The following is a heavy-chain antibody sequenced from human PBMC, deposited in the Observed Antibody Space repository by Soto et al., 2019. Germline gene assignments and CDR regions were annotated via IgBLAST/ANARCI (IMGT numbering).Heavy chain of an antibody. CDR3: ARGHIAEYYAFWSGYYFPFFEY. D-gene: IGHD3-3*01. CDR2: IIPIFGTA. Sequence: SVKVSCKASRGTFSSYAISWVRQAPGQGLEWMGGIIPIFGTANYAQKFQGRVTITADESTSTAYMELSSLRSEDTAVYYCARGHIAEYYAFWSGYYFPFFEYWGQGTLVTVSS. J-gene: IGHJ4*02. CDR1: RGTFSSYA. V-gene: IGHV1-69*13.